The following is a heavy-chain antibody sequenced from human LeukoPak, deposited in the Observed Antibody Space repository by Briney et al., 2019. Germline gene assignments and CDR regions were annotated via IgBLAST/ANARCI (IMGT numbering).Heavy chain of an antibody. D-gene: IGHD6-13*01. CDR2: IYYSGST. CDR1: GGSISGYY. Sequence: SETLSLTCTVSGGSISGYYWGWIRQPPGKGLEWIGYIYYSGSTNYNPSLKSRVTISVDTSKNQFSLKLSSVTAADTAVYYCARRDPYSRRVDHWGQGTLVTVSS. J-gene: IGHJ4*02. CDR3: ARRDPYSRRVDH. V-gene: IGHV4-59*01.